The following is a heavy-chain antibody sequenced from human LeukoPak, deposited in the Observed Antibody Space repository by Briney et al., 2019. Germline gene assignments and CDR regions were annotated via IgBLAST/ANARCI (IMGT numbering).Heavy chain of an antibody. CDR2: IYPTDSYT. D-gene: IGHD3-22*01. Sequence: GESLKISCTVSGYTFSSYWIGWIRHLPGKGLEWVGIIYPTDSYTKYSPSFQGQVTISADKSITTAYLQWSSLKASDTAIYYCARLSGFSNWFDPWGQGTLVTVSS. J-gene: IGHJ5*02. CDR1: GYTFSSYW. V-gene: IGHV5-51*01. CDR3: ARLSGFSNWFDP.